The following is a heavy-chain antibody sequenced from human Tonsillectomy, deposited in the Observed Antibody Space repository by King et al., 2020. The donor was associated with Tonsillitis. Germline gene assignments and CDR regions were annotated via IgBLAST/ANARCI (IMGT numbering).Heavy chain of an antibody. CDR1: GVSISSYY. V-gene: IGHV4-59*01. D-gene: IGHD3-10*01. CDR3: ARDLYGGFGDFGY. J-gene: IGHJ4*02. CDR2: IYYSGST. Sequence: QLQESGPGLLKTLETLSLYCTVSGVSISSYYWSWIRQHSGNGLEWSCDIYYSGSTNYNPSLKSRVTISIHTSKNQFSLKLSSVTAADTAVYYCARDLYGGFGDFGYWGQGTLVTVSS.